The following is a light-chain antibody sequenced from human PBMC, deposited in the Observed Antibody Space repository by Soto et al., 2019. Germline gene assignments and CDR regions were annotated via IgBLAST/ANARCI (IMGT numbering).Light chain of an antibody. CDR3: ETWDRNTWV. CDR1: SGHSSYI. J-gene: IGLJ3*02. V-gene: IGLV4-60*02. CDR2: LEGSGSY. Sequence: QPVLTQSSSASASLGSSVKLTCTLSSGHSSYIIAWHQQQPGKAPRYLMKLEGSGSYNKGSGVPDRFSGYTSGADRYLTISYLQFEDEADYYCETWDRNTWVFGGGTKVTVL.